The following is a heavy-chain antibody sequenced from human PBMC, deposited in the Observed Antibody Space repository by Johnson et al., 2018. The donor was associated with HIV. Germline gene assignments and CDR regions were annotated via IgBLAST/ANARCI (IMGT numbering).Heavy chain of an antibody. Sequence: MQLVESGGGVVQPGGSLRLSCAASGFTLSSYNMNWVRQAPGKGLEWVSYISSGSRTIYYADSVKGRFTISRDNAKNTLFLQMNSLRAEDTAVYYCARVGGWGAFDIWGQGTRVTVSS. V-gene: IGHV3-48*01. CDR3: ARVGGWGAFDI. CDR1: GFTLSSYN. CDR2: ISSGSRTI. J-gene: IGHJ3*02. D-gene: IGHD3-10*01.